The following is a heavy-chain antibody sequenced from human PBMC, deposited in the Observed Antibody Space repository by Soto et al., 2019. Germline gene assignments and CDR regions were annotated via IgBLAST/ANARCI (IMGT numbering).Heavy chain of an antibody. CDR3: AGGGLRMRGDGRFDI. J-gene: IGHJ3*02. CDR1: GGSISCRNW. CDR2: IYHSGST. V-gene: IGHV4-4*02. Sequence: QVQLQESGPGLVKPSGTLSLTCAVSGGSISCRNWWSWVRQPPGKGLEWIGEIYHSGSTNYNPSLKSRVTISVDKSKNQFSLKLSSVTAADTAVYYCAGGGLRMRGDGRFDIWGQGTTVTVSS. D-gene: IGHD3-16*01.